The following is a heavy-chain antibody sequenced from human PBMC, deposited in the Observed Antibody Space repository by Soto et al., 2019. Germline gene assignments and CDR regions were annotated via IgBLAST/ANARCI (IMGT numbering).Heavy chain of an antibody. Sequence: QVQLQESGPGLVKPSQTLSLTCTVSGGSISSGGYYWSWIRQHPGKGLEWIGYIYYSGSTYYNPSLNSRVTISVDTSKYQFSLKLSSVTAADTAVYYCAISIAVADPPYYFDYWGQGTLVTVSS. V-gene: IGHV4-31*03. CDR2: IYYSGST. D-gene: IGHD6-19*01. CDR1: GGSISSGGYY. CDR3: AISIAVADPPYYFDY. J-gene: IGHJ4*02.